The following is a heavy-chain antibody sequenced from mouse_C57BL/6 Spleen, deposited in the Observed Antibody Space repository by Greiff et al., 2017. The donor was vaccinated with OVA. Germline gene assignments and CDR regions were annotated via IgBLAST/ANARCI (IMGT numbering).Heavy chain of an antibody. CDR3: ARAGDIWYYFDY. D-gene: IGHD1-1*02. CDR2: ISYDGSN. J-gene: IGHJ2*01. CDR1: GYSITSGYY. Sequence: EVQLQESGPGLVKPSPSLSLPCSVTGYSITSGYYWNWIRQFPGNKLEWMGYISYDGSNNYNPSLKNRISITRDTSKNQFFLKLNSVTTEDTATYYCARAGDIWYYFDYWGQGTTLTVSS. V-gene: IGHV3-6*01.